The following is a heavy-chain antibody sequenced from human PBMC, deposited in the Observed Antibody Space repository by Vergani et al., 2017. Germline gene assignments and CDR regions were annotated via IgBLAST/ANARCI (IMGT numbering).Heavy chain of an antibody. CDR1: GGSISSGSYY. CDR3: AQGAAYQLLPFGP. J-gene: IGHJ5*02. Sequence: QVQLQESGPGLVKPSQTLSLTCTVSGGSISSGSYYWSWIRQPAGKGLEWIGRVYTSGSTNYNPSLKSRVTMSVDTSKNQFSLKLSSVTAADTAVDYCAQGAAYQLLPFGPWGQGNLGTVSS. V-gene: IGHV4-61*02. CDR2: VYTSGST. D-gene: IGHD2-2*01.